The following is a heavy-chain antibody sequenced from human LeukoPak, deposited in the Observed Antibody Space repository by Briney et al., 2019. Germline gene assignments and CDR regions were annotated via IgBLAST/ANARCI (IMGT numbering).Heavy chain of an antibody. Sequence: ASQTLSLTCTVSGGSISSGGYYWGWIRQPPGKGLEWIGSIYYSGSTYYNPSLKSRVTISVDTSKNQFSLKLSSVTAADTAVYYCARSLQLWGTYYFDYWGQGTLVTVSS. CDR1: GGSISSGGYY. CDR3: ARSLQLWGTYYFDY. J-gene: IGHJ4*02. D-gene: IGHD5-18*01. V-gene: IGHV4-39*01. CDR2: IYYSGST.